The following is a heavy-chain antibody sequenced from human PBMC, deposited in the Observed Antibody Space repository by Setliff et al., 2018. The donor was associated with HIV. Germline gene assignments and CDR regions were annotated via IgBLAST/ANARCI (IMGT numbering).Heavy chain of an antibody. CDR2: MRSNANPETT. V-gene: IGHV3-49*04. Sequence: GGSLRLSCSASGFRIGDYAITWVRQAPGKGLEWVGFMRSNANPETTEYAAAVKGRFTISRDDSKSIAYLQMNSLKTEDTAVYYCTRECSGTSCYERVGFDYWGQGTLVTVSS. D-gene: IGHD2-2*01. J-gene: IGHJ4*02. CDR3: TRECSGTSCYERVGFDY. CDR1: GFRIGDYA.